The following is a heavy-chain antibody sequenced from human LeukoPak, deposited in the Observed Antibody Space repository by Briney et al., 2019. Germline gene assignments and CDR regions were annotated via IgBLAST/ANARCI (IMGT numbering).Heavy chain of an antibody. CDR2: VSAYNGNT. Sequence: ASVKVSCKASGYTFTSYGISWVRQAPGQGLEWMGWVSAYNGNTNYAQKLQGRVTMTTDTSTSTAYMELRSLRSDDTAVYYCAREYRILYFYDAFDIWGQGTMVTVSS. V-gene: IGHV1-18*01. D-gene: IGHD2-8*01. J-gene: IGHJ3*02. CDR1: GYTFTSYG. CDR3: AREYRILYFYDAFDI.